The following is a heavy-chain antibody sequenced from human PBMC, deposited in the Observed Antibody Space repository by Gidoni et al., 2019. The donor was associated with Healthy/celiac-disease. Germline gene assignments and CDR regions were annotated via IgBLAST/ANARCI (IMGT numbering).Heavy chain of an antibody. Sequence: QPPLVQSCAELKKPGASVKASCKAPGYTLTSSAISWVRQAPGQGLEWMGWISAYSGNTNYAQKLQGRVTMTTDTSTSTAYMELRSLRSDDTAVYYCAREYDGSGRYYYYGMDVWGQGTTVTVSS. CDR3: AREYDGSGRYYYYGMDV. CDR2: ISAYSGNT. CDR1: GYTLTSSA. J-gene: IGHJ6*02. D-gene: IGHD2-15*01. V-gene: IGHV1-18*01.